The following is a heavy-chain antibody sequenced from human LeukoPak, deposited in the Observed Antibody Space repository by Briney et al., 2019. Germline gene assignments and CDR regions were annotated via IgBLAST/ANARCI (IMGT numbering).Heavy chain of an antibody. CDR1: GFTFSSYW. D-gene: IGHD3-3*01. Sequence: GGSLTLSCAASGFTFSSYWMHWVRQAPGKGLVWVSRINSDGSSTSYADSVKGRFTISRDNAKNTLYLQMNSLRAEDTAVYYCARDKGTITIFGVVESTGFDPWGQGTLVTVSS. CDR3: ARDKGTITIFGVVESTGFDP. J-gene: IGHJ5*02. V-gene: IGHV3-74*01. CDR2: INSDGSST.